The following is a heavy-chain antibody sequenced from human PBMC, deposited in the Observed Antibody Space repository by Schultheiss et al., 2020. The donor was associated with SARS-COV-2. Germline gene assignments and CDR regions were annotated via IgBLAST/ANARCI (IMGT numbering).Heavy chain of an antibody. V-gene: IGHV3-48*01. CDR1: GFTFSSYS. D-gene: IGHD3-10*01. CDR2: ISSSSSTI. J-gene: IGHJ4*02. CDR3: TTGRYYYGSGEPDY. Sequence: GGSLRLSCAASGFTFSSYSMNWVRQAPGKGLEWVSYISSSSSTIYYADSVKGRFTISRDNAKSTLYLQMNSLRAEDTAVYYCTTGRYYYGSGEPDYWGQGTLVTVSS.